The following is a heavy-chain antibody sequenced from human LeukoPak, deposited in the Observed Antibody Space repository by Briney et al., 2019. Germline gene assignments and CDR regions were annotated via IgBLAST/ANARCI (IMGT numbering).Heavy chain of an antibody. CDR2: IYYSGST. Sequence: SETLSLTCTVSGGSISSSSYYWGWIRQPPGKGLEWIGSIYYSGSTYYNPSLKSRVTISVDTSKNQFSLKLSSVTAADTAVYYCAREAVTTGLWGQGTLVTVPS. J-gene: IGHJ4*02. D-gene: IGHD4-17*01. V-gene: IGHV4-39*07. CDR1: GGSISSSSYY. CDR3: AREAVTTGL.